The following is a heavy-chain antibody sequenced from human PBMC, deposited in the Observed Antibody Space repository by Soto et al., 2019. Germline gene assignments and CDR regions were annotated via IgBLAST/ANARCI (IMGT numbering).Heavy chain of an antibody. Sequence: EEQVLEPGGGSAQPGGSLRLSCAASGFTFSNYGMTWVRQAPGKGLEWVSSINPRGIDTKYADSVTGRFTIARDNSKNMMYLQMTNLRAEDTAVYYCAKGGAYCYDDCTRAYWGQGTLVTVSS. CDR1: GFTFSNYG. CDR2: INPRGIDT. CDR3: AKGGAYCYDDCTRAY. J-gene: IGHJ4*02. D-gene: IGHD2-21*02. V-gene: IGHV3-23*01.